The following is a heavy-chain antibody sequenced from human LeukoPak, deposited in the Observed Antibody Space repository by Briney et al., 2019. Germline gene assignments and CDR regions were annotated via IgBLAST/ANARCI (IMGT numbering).Heavy chain of an antibody. J-gene: IGHJ6*02. CDR2: IYYRGST. CDR1: GGSISSSSYH. V-gene: IGHV4-39*01. D-gene: IGHD3-16*02. CDR3: ARHGFGGVISYYYYGMDV. Sequence: SETLSLTCTVSGGSISSSSYHYGWIRQPPAKGLGWIGRIYYRGSTYYNPSLKSRVTISVDTSKNQFSLKLSSVTAADTAVYYCARHGFGGVISYYYYGMDVWGQGTTVTASS.